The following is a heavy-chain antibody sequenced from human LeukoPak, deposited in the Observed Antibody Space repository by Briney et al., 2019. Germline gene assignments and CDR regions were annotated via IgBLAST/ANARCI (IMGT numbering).Heavy chain of an antibody. V-gene: IGHV4-34*01. CDR1: GGSFSGYY. J-gene: IGHJ4*02. CDR2: INHSGST. D-gene: IGHD5-12*01. Sequence: PSETLSLTCAVYGGSFSGYYWSWIRQPPGKGLEWIGEINHSGSTNYNPSLKSRVTISVDTSKNQFSLKLSSVTAADTAVYYCAREGRGYSGHEIDYWGQGTLVTVSS. CDR3: AREGRGYSGHEIDY.